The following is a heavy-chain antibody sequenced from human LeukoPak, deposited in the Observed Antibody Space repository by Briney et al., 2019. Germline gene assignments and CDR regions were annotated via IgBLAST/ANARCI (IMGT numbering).Heavy chain of an antibody. V-gene: IGHV4-61*02. CDR2: ISSSGST. CDR1: GDSISSGNYY. D-gene: IGHD2-15*01. CDR3: ARGSANCSGGSCSTSGP. J-gene: IGHJ5*02. Sequence: SETLSLTCTVSGDSISSGNYYWSWIRQPAGKGLEWIGRISSSGSTNYNPSLKSRVTISVDTSKNQFSLKLSSVTAADTAVYYCARGSANCSGGSCSTSGPWGQGTLVTVSS.